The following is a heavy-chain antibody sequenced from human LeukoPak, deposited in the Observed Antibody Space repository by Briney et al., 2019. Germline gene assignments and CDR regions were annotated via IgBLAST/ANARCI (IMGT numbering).Heavy chain of an antibody. D-gene: IGHD3-10*01. V-gene: IGHV4-59*08. CDR3: ARHARGVIDY. CDR1: GGSLSSYY. J-gene: IGHJ4*02. CDR2: IYYSGST. Sequence: SETLSLTCTVAGGSLSSYYWSWIRQPPGEGLEWIGYIYYSGSTNYNPSLKSRVTISVDTYKNQYSLKLSSVTAADTAVYYCARHARGVIDYWGQGTLVTVSS.